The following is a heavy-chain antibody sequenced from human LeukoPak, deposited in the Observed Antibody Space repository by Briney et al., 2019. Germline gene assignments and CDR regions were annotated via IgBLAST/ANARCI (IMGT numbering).Heavy chain of an antibody. Sequence: GRSLRLSCAASGFTFSSYAMHWVRQAPGKGLEWVAVISYDGSNKYYADSVKGRFTISRDNSKNTLYLQMNSLRAEDTAVYYCARDGGYRLQRPIDYWGQGTLVTVSS. CDR3: ARDGGYRLQRPIDY. CDR2: ISYDGSNK. J-gene: IGHJ4*02. V-gene: IGHV3-30-3*01. CDR1: GFTFSSYA. D-gene: IGHD5-12*01.